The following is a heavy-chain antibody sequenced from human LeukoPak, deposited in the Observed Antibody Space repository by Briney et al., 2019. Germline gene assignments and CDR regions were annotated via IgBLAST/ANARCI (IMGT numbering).Heavy chain of an antibody. CDR3: ARVPQYLMVRGKRNDAFDI. Sequence: KPSETLSLTCAVYGGSFSGYYWSWIRQPTGKGLEWIGEINHSGSTNYNPSLKSRVTISVDTSKNQFSLKLSSVTAADTAVYYCARVPQYLMVRGKRNDAFDIWGQGTMVTVSS. V-gene: IGHV4-34*01. CDR2: INHSGST. CDR1: GGSFSGYY. J-gene: IGHJ3*02. D-gene: IGHD3-10*01.